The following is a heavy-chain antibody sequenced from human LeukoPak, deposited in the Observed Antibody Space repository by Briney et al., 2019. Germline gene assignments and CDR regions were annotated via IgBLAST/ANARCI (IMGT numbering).Heavy chain of an antibody. CDR2: MSGSGDNS. CDR3: AKAGGGWSPFDY. D-gene: IGHD6-19*01. Sequence: GGSLRLSCAVSGFTFSSYAMSWVRQAPGKGLEWVSAMSGSGDNSYYADPVKGRFTISRDNSKNTLYLQMISLRAEDTALYYCAKAGGGWSPFDYWGQGTLVTVSS. J-gene: IGHJ4*02. CDR1: GFTFSSYA. V-gene: IGHV3-23*01.